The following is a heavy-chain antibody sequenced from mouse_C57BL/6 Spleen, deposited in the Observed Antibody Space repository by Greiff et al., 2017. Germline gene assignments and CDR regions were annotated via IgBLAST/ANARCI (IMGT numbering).Heavy chain of an antibody. J-gene: IGHJ2*01. CDR1: GFTFSSYA. CDR2: ISDGGSYT. CDR3: ASRGGGY. V-gene: IGHV5-4*03. Sequence: EVKLMESGGGLVKPGGSLKLSCAASGFTFSSYAMSWVRQTPEKRLEWVATISDGGSYTYYPDNVKGRFTISRDNAKNNLYLQMSHLKSEATAMYYCASRGGGYWGQGTTLTVSS.